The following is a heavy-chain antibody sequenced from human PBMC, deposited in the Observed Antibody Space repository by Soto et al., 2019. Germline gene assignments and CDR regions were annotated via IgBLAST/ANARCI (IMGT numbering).Heavy chain of an antibody. CDR3: AKAPPSDQVRDYIDYDYIDV. Sequence: EVQLLESGGGLVQPGGSLRLSCAASGFTFSDYAMTWVRQAPGKGLEWVSSIRGSDDGTNYADSVKGRFTISRDNSKNTWYLQMISLRDEDTAVYYCAKAPPSDQVRDYIDYDYIDVWGKGTTVTVSS. CDR1: GFTFSDYA. CDR2: IRGSDDGT. D-gene: IGHD4-17*01. V-gene: IGHV3-23*01. J-gene: IGHJ6*03.